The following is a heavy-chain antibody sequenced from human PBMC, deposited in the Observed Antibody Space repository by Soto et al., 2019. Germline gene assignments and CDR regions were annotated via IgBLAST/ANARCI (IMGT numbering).Heavy chain of an antibody. CDR1: GGTFSSYA. J-gene: IGHJ6*02. V-gene: IGHV1-69*01. Sequence: QVQLVQSGAEVKKPGSSVKVSCKASGGTFSSYAISWVRQAPGQGLEWMGGIIPIFGTANYAQKFQGRVTITADESTSTADMELSSLRSEDTAVYYCAGGYSYGYSPGVYYYYYGMDVWGQGTTVTVSS. CDR3: AGGYSYGYSPGVYYYYYGMDV. CDR2: IIPIFGTA. D-gene: IGHD5-18*01.